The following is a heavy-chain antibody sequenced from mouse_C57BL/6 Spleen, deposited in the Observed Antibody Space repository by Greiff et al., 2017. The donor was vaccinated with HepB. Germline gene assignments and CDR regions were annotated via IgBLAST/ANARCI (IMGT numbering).Heavy chain of an antibody. CDR2: ISDGGSYT. CDR3: AKLGPGY. V-gene: IGHV5-4*01. CDR1: GFTFSSYA. Sequence: EVQGVESGGGLVKPGGSLKLSCAASGFTFSSYAMSWVRQTPEKRLEWVATISDGGSYTYYPDNVKGRFTISRDNAKNNLYLQMSHLKSEDTAMYYCAKLGPGYWGQGTTLTVSS. J-gene: IGHJ2*01. D-gene: IGHD4-1*01.